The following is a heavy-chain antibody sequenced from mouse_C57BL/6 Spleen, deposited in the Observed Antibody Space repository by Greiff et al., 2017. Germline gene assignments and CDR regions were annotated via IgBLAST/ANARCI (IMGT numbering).Heavy chain of an antibody. CDR2: IHPNNGST. CDR1: GYTFTGYW. CDR3: ADGYYGSSYGAMDY. J-gene: IGHJ4*01. Sequence: QVQLQQPGAELVKPGASVKLSCKASGYTFTGYWMHWVKQRPGQGLEWIGMIHPNNGSTNYTEKFKSKATLTVDTSSSTAYLQLSSLTSEDSAVYDGADGYYGSSYGAMDYWGQGTSVTVSS. V-gene: IGHV1-64*01. D-gene: IGHD1-1*01.